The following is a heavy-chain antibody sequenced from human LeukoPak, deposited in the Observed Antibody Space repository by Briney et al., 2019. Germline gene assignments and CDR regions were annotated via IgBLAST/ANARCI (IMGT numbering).Heavy chain of an antibody. CDR1: GFTFSDYY. D-gene: IGHD2-21*01. CDR3: ARQVIMAY. J-gene: IGHJ4*02. CDR2: ISSSGTVT. Sequence: GGSLRLSCAASGFTFSDYYMSWIRRAPEKGLEWISYISSSGTVTYYADSVKGRFTVSRDNAKNSLYLQMNSLRAEDTAMYYCARQVIMAYWGQGTLVTVSS. V-gene: IGHV3-11*01.